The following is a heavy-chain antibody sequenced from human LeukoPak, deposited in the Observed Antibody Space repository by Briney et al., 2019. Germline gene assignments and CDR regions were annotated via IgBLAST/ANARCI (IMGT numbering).Heavy chain of an antibody. CDR3: ATHHGFRHDY. J-gene: IGHJ4*02. Sequence: GGSLRLSCAGSGFTFSRYNMNWFRQAPGKGLERVSSISSRSSYIFYADSVKGRFTISRDNAKNSLYLQMNSLGAEDTAVYYCATHHGFRHDYWGQGTLVTVSS. CDR1: GFTFSRYN. D-gene: IGHD1-14*01. V-gene: IGHV3-21*01. CDR2: ISSRSSYI.